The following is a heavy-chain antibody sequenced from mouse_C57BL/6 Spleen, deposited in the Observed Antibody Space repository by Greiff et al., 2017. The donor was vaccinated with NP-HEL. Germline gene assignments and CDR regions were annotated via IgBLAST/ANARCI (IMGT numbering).Heavy chain of an antibody. D-gene: IGHD2-3*01. V-gene: IGHV5-4*03. CDR3: ARGFYDGYYGDY. CDR1: GFTFSSYA. Sequence: EVKLMESGGGLVKPGGSLKLSCAASGFTFSSYAMSWVRQTPEKRLEWVATISDGGSYTYYPDNVKGRFTISRDNAKNNLYLQMSHLKSEDTAMYYCARGFYDGYYGDYWGQGTTLTVSS. CDR2: ISDGGSYT. J-gene: IGHJ2*01.